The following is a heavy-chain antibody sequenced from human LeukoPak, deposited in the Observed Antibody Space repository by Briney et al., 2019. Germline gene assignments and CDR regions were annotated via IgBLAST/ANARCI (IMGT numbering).Heavy chain of an antibody. CDR2: ISSSASTI. Sequence: GGSLRLSCAASGFTFSNYGMNWVRQAPGKGLEWVSYISSSASTIYYADSVKGRFTIPRDNAKNSLYLQMNSLRDEDTAVYYCARTIGSGSYSTDYWGQGTLVTVSS. J-gene: IGHJ4*02. V-gene: IGHV3-48*02. CDR1: GFTFSNYG. CDR3: ARTIGSGSYSTDY. D-gene: IGHD3-10*01.